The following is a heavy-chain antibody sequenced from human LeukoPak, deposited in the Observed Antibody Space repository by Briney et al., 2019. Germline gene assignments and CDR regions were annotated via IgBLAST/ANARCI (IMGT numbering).Heavy chain of an antibody. CDR3: ARVFDSGSQAYFYYMDV. Sequence: PSETLSLTCTVSGGSISSSSYYWGWIRQPPGKGLECIGSIYYSGSTYYNPSLKSRVTMSVDTSKNQLSLKVSSVTAADTAVYYCARVFDSGSQAYFYYMDVWGKGTTVIISS. D-gene: IGHD3-10*01. CDR2: IYYSGST. J-gene: IGHJ6*03. CDR1: GGSISSSSYY. V-gene: IGHV4-39*07.